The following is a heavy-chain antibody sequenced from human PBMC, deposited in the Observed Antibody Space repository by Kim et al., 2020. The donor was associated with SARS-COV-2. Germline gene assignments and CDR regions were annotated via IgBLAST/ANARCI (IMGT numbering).Heavy chain of an antibody. Sequence: GGSLRLSCTASGFTFNSHGMSWVRQAPGKGLEWVANTKYDGSTKNYVESMKGRFTISRDNSKNALYLQRNSRRVEKTAGYNCRRRGDCNFEYWTQGT. V-gene: IGHV3-7*01. J-gene: IGHJ4*02. CDR2: TKYDGSTK. D-gene: IGHD2-21*01. CDR3: RRRGDCNFEY. CDR1: GFTFNSHG.